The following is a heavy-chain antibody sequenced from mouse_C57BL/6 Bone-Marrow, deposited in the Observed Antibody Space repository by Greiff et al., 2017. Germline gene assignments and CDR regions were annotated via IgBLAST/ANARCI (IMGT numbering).Heavy chain of an antibody. CDR2: IYPGNSDT. CDR3: TRGRLCPWFAY. CDR1: GYTFTSYW. Sequence: VQLQQSGTVLARPGASVKMSCKTSGYTFTSYWMHWVKQRPGQGLEWIGAIYPGNSDTSYNQKFKGKAKLTAVTSASTAYMEFSSLTNEDSAVYYCTRGRLCPWFAYWGQGTLVTVSA. D-gene: IGHD1-1*02. J-gene: IGHJ3*01. V-gene: IGHV1-5*01.